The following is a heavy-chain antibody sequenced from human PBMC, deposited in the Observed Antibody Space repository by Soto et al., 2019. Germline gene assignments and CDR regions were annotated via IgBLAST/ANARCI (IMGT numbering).Heavy chain of an antibody. CDR3: AHTSPGGFEYSSRAPFDY. CDR2: IYWDDDK. J-gene: IGHJ4*02. D-gene: IGHD6-6*01. CDR1: GFSLSTSGVG. Sequence: GPTLVNPTQTLTLTCTFSGFSLSTSGVGVGWIRQPPGKALEWLALIYWDDDKRYSPSLKSRLTITKDTSKNQVVLTMTNMDPVDTATYYCAHTSPGGFEYSSRAPFDYWGQGTLVTVSS. V-gene: IGHV2-5*02.